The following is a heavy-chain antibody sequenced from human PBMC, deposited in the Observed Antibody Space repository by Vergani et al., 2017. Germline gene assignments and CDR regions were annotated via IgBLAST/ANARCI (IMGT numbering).Heavy chain of an antibody. CDR2: IRYDGSNK. Sequence: QVQLVESGGGVVQPGGSLRLSCAASGFTFSSYGMHWVRQAPGKGLEWVAFIRYDGSNKYYADSVKGRFTISRDNSKNTLYLQMNSLRAEDTAVYYCAKDXGGDGYNTDYGMDVWGQGTTVTVSS. J-gene: IGHJ6*02. CDR1: GFTFSSYG. CDR3: AKDXGGDGYNTDYGMDV. D-gene: IGHD5-24*01. V-gene: IGHV3-30*02.